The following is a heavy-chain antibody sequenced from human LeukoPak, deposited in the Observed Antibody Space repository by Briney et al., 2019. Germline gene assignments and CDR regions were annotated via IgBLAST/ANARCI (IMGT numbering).Heavy chain of an antibody. Sequence: GGSLRLSCAASGFTFSSDWMYWVRQAPRKGPVWVSGIKPDGTYTHYADSVKGRFTISRDDAKNTLHLQMNSLRVEDTAVYYCANYWYPWGQGTMVTVSS. J-gene: IGHJ5*02. CDR2: IKPDGTYT. D-gene: IGHD2-8*02. V-gene: IGHV3-74*01. CDR3: ANYWYP. CDR1: GFTFSSDW.